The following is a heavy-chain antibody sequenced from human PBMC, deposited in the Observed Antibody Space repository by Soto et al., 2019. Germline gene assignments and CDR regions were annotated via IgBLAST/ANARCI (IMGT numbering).Heavy chain of an antibody. CDR1: GYTFSDYF. CDR3: ARGRQKWRRNAPFAT. V-gene: IGHV1-46*01. D-gene: IGHD5-12*01. J-gene: IGHJ3*02. CDR2: INPAGGAT. Sequence: ASVKVSCKASGYTFSDYFMHWVRQAPGQGLEWVGLINPAGGATSYPQKFQGSVSLTVDTTTNTFYMELRSLTSEDTAVYYCARGRQKWRRNAPFATCGQWTLVT.